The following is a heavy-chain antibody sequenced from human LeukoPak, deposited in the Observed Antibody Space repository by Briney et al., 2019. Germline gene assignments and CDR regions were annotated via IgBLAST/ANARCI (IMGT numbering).Heavy chain of an antibody. J-gene: IGHJ4*02. Sequence: GGSLRLSCAASGFPLNTYAMHWVRQAPGKGLEWVALISRDGDNEYYADSVKGRFTISRDNSKNTLSLQVNTLRVEDTAVYYCATDKYCTPSDCLHGRFYFDNWGQGTLVTVSS. CDR1: GFPLNTYA. CDR3: ATDKYCTPSDCLHGRFYFDN. V-gene: IGHV3-30*01. CDR2: ISRDGDNE. D-gene: IGHD2-8*01.